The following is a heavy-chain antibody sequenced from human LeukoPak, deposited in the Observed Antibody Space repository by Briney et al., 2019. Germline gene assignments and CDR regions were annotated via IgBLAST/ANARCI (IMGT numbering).Heavy chain of an antibody. CDR3: ASHSGSYSNWFDP. J-gene: IGHJ5*02. CDR1: GFTFSSYA. V-gene: IGHV3-23*01. CDR2: IGVGGGYI. Sequence: GGSLRLSCTTSGFTFSSYAMSWVRQAPGKGLEWVSAIGVGGGYIYYADSVKGRFTISRDNSKNAPYLQMSSLRADDTAVYYCASHSGSYSNWFDPWGQGTLVTVSS. D-gene: IGHD1-26*01.